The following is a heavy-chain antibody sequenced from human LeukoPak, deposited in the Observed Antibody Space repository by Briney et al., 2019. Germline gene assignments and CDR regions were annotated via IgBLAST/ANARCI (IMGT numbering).Heavy chain of an antibody. Sequence: GGSLRLSCAASGFTFSSYGMNWVRQAPGKGLEWVSTISGSGDTTYYADSVKGRFTISRDNSKNTLYLQMNSLRAEDTAVYYCAKFPTSGWYSSGNWFDPWGQGTLVTVSS. V-gene: IGHV3-23*01. CDR3: AKFPTSGWYSSGNWFDP. D-gene: IGHD6-19*01. CDR1: GFTFSSYG. CDR2: ISGSGDTT. J-gene: IGHJ5*02.